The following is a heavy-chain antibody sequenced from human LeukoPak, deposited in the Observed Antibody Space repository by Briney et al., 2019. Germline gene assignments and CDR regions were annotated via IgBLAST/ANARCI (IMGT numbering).Heavy chain of an antibody. CDR2: IRGSGGST. V-gene: IGHV3-23*01. CDR3: ARDPYSGSYGDSYYYYMDV. J-gene: IGHJ6*03. Sequence: GGSLRLSCAASGFTFSSCAMRWVCQARGKGLEWVSAIRGSGGSTYYADSVKGRFTISRDNSKNTLYLQMISLIAEDTAIYYCARDPYSGSYGDSYYYYMDVWGKGTTVTISS. D-gene: IGHD1-26*01. CDR1: GFTFSSCA.